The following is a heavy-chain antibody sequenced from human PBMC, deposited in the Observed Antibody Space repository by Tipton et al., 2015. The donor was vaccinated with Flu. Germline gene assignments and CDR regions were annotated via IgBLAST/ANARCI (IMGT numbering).Heavy chain of an antibody. CDR3: AKGSGYCSGGRCYLPPDG. Sequence: SLRLSCAASGFTFSTYAMSWVRQAPGKGLEWVSAISGSGGSTYYADSVKGRFTISRDNSKNTLYLQMNSLRVEDTAVYYCAKGSGYCSGGRCYLPPDGWGQGTLVTVSS. D-gene: IGHD2-15*01. V-gene: IGHV3-23*01. CDR1: GFTFSTYA. J-gene: IGHJ4*02. CDR2: ISGSGGST.